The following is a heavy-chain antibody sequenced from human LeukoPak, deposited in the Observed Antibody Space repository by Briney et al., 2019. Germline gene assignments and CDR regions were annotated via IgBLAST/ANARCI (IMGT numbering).Heavy chain of an antibody. D-gene: IGHD3-22*01. V-gene: IGHV3-30*04. CDR2: ISYDGSNK. J-gene: IGHJ4*02. CDR3: ARGTYYCDSSGHHYFDY. Sequence: GRSLRLSCAASGFTFSSYAMHWVRQAPGKGLEWVAVISYDGSNKYYADPVKGRFTISRDNSKNTLYLQMNSLRAEDTAVYYCARGTYYCDSSGHHYFDYWGQGTLVTVSS. CDR1: GFTFSSYA.